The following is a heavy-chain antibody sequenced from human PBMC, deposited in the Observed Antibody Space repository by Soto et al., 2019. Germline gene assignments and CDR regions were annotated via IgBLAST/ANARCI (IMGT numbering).Heavy chain of an antibody. Sequence: SLRLSYAAAGFTLMNQYLSWIHQAPGKGLEWVSYISSSGSTIYYADSVKGRFTISRDNAKNSLYLQMNSLRAEDTAVYYCARGPYDYVWGSDPPHFDYWGQGT. CDR2: ISSSGSTI. J-gene: IGHJ4*02. CDR1: GFTLMNQY. V-gene: IGHV3-11*01. CDR3: ARGPYDYVWGSDPPHFDY. D-gene: IGHD3-16*02.